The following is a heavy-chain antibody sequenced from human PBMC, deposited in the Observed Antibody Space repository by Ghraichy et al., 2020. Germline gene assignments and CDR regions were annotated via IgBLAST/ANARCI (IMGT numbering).Heavy chain of an antibody. CDR2: IAFTGSV. D-gene: IGHD2-15*01. CDR1: GGSVSSGSYY. Sequence: SETLSLTCTVSGGSVSSGSYYWSWIRQAPGKGLEWIGYIAFTGSVNFNPSLKSRVTIPRDTSKNVFSLRLNSVTASDTAVSYCARGRGGGIVVVPAALNFDTWGQGTRVTVSS. V-gene: IGHV4-61*03. J-gene: IGHJ4*02. CDR3: ARGRGGGIVVVPAALNFDT.